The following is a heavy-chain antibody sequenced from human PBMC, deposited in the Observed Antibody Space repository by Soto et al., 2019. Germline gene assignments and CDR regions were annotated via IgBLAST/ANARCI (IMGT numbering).Heavy chain of an antibody. CDR1: GYTFTSYA. D-gene: IGHD2-15*01. Sequence: QVQLVQSGAEVKKPGASVKVSCKASGYTFTSYAMHWVRQAPGQRLEWMGWINAGNGNTKYSQKFQGRVTITRDTSASTAYMELSSLRSEDTAVYYCARDRVVTGLLNWDFDLWGRGTLVTVSS. V-gene: IGHV1-3*01. J-gene: IGHJ2*01. CDR3: ARDRVVTGLLNWDFDL. CDR2: INAGNGNT.